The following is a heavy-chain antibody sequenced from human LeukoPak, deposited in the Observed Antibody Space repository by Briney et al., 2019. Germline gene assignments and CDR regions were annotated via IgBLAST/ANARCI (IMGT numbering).Heavy chain of an antibody. CDR1: GFTFSSYG. Sequence: PGGSLRLSCAASGFTFSSYGMNWVRQAPGKGLEWVAVIWYDGSNKYYADSVKGRFTISRDNSKDTLYLQMNSLRAEDTAVYYCARDSFRYDSSGYYYGSTPSFDYWGQGTLVTVSS. J-gene: IGHJ4*02. D-gene: IGHD3-22*01. CDR2: IWYDGSNK. CDR3: ARDSFRYDSSGYYYGSTPSFDY. V-gene: IGHV3-33*01.